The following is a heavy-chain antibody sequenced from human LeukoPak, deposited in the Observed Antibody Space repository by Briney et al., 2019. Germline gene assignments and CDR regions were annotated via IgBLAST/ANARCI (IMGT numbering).Heavy chain of an antibody. J-gene: IGHJ4*02. V-gene: IGHV1-69-2*01. CDR3: ATVSVDTALFDY. CDR1: GYTFTDYF. CDR2: VDPEDGET. D-gene: IGHD5-18*01. Sequence: ASVKVSCKASGYTFTDYFMHWVQQAPGKGLEWMGRVDPEDGETIYAEKFQGRVTIPPDTSTDTAYKELRSLGPEDTAVYYCATVSVDTALFDYWGQGTLVTVSS.